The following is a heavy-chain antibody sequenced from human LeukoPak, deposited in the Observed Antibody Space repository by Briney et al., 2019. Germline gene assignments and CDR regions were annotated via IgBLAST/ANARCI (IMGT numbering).Heavy chain of an antibody. CDR2: IDYRVNT. V-gene: IGHV4-39*01. CDR1: GDSITSNHYY. Sequence: SETLSLTCTVSGDSITSNHYYWGWIRQPPGRGLEWIGSIDYRVNTYYNASLKTRVTISIDTSKNQFSLKLSSVTAADTAVYYCARLGNGDYEYFQHWGQGTLVTVSS. CDR3: ARLGNGDYEYFQH. D-gene: IGHD4-17*01. J-gene: IGHJ1*01.